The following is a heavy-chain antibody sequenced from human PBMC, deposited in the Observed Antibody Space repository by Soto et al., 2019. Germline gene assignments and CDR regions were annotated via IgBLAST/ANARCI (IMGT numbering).Heavy chain of an antibody. D-gene: IGHD6-13*01. CDR2: IYYSGST. J-gene: IGHJ4*02. V-gene: IGHV4-59*01. Sequence: SETLSLTCTVSGGSISSYYWSWIRQPPGKGLEWIGYIYYSGSTNYNPSLKSRVTISVDTSKNQFSLKLSSVTAADTAVYYCARLGGDSSSWYRPNIDYWGQGTLVTVSS. CDR3: ARLGGDSSSWYRPNIDY. CDR1: GGSISSYY.